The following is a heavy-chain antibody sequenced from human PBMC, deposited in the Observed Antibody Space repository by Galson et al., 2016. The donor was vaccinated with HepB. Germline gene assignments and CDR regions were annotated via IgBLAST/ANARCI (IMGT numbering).Heavy chain of an antibody. Sequence: SETLSLTCTVSGDSISSDYWSWIRQPPGKGLEWLGYIYYSGSTNYNPPLKSRVTISVDTSKNQFSLKLNSVTAADTAVYYCARGDYDTSGYTMTFDYWGQGTLVTVFS. J-gene: IGHJ4*02. V-gene: IGHV4-59*01. D-gene: IGHD3-22*01. CDR2: IYYSGST. CDR1: GDSISSDY. CDR3: ARGDYDTSGYTMTFDY.